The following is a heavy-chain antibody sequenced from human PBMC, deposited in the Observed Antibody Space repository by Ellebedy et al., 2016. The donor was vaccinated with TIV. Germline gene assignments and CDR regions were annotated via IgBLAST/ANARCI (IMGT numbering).Heavy chain of an antibody. CDR1: GFTFSSYH. Sequence: GESLKISCAASGFTFSSYHMNWVRQAPGKGLEWVSYISRSSTTIYYADSVKGRFTISRDDAKSSLILHMHSLRAEDTAVYYCASLMEDFNHWGQGALVAVSS. J-gene: IGHJ4*02. V-gene: IGHV3-48*01. CDR3: ASLMEDFNH. CDR2: ISRSSTTI. D-gene: IGHD1-1*01.